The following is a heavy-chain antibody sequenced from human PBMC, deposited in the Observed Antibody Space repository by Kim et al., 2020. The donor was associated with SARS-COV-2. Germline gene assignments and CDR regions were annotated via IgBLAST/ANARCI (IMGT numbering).Heavy chain of an antibody. CDR3: ARDRYDFWSGLSCYFDL. D-gene: IGHD3-3*01. J-gene: IGHJ2*01. CDR2: ISYDRSKK. Sequence: YAMDWGGQATGKGQAWVAVISYDRSKKYYADSVKGRFTISRDNSKNTLYLQMNSRRAEDTAVYYCARDRYDFWSGLSCYFDLWGRGTLV. CDR1: YA. V-gene: IGHV3-30-3*01.